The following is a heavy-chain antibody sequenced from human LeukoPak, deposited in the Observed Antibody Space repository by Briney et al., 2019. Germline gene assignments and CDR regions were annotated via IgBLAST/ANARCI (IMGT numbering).Heavy chain of an antibody. Sequence: ASAKVSCKASGYTFTGYYMHWVRQAPGQGLEWMGWINPNSGGTNYAQKFQGRVTMTRDTSISTAYMELSRLRSDDTAVYYCARSLDFGVVPGGWFDPWGQGTLVTVSS. CDR2: INPNSGGT. CDR3: ARSLDFGVVPGGWFDP. V-gene: IGHV1-2*02. J-gene: IGHJ5*02. D-gene: IGHD3-3*01. CDR1: GYTFTGYY.